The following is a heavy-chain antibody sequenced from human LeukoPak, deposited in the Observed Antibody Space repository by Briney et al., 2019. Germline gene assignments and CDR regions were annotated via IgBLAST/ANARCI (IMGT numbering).Heavy chain of an antibody. V-gene: IGHV3-30*02. CDR3: ARTYYDILTGYYNGFYFDY. J-gene: IGHJ4*02. CDR2: IRYDGSNK. D-gene: IGHD3-9*01. CDR1: GFTFSSYG. Sequence: GGSLRLSCAASGFTFSSYGMHWVRQAPGKGLEWVAFIRYDGSNKYYADSVKGRFTISRDNSKNTLYLQMNSLRAEDTAVYYCARTYYDILTGYYNGFYFDYWGQGTLVTVSS.